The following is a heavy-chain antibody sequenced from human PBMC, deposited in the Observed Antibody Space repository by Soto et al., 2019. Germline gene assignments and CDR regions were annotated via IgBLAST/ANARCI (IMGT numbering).Heavy chain of an antibody. J-gene: IGHJ5*02. D-gene: IGHD6-19*01. Sequence: GGSLRLSCAASGFTFSSYWMHWVRQAPGKGLVWVSRINSDGSSTSYADSVKGRFTISRDNAKNTLYLQMNSLRAEDTAVYYCARCRADSSGWYEINNWFDPWGQGTLVTVSS. CDR3: ARCRADSSGWYEINNWFDP. V-gene: IGHV3-74*01. CDR2: INSDGSST. CDR1: GFTFSSYW.